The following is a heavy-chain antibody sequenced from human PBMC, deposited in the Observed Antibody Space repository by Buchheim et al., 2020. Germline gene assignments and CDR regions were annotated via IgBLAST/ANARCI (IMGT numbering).Heavy chain of an antibody. CDR2: INPSGDSA. V-gene: IGHV1-46*04. Sequence: QVQLVQSGAEVKKPGASVKISCKASGFIFSSYHIHWVRQAPGQGLEWMGIINPSGDSAIYAQTLQGRVTMTRDTSTSTVYMELSSLRSEDTAVYYCVRDSTFWSCDYWGQGTL. CDR1: GFIFSSYH. J-gene: IGHJ4*02. D-gene: IGHD3-3*02. CDR3: VRDSTFWSCDY.